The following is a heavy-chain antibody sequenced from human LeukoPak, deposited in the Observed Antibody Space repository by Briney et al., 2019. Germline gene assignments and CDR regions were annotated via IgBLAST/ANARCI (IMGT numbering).Heavy chain of an antibody. D-gene: IGHD5-18*01. CDR3: ARDTSDTAMVTFDVSRVRDAFDI. CDR1: GYTFTSYG. V-gene: IGHV1-18*01. CDR2: ISAYNGNT. J-gene: IGHJ3*02. Sequence: VASVKVSCKASGYTFTSYGISWVRQAPGQGLEWMGWISAYNGNTNYAQKLQGRVTMTTDTSTSTAYMELRSLRSDDTAVYYCARDTSDTAMVTFDVSRVRDAFDIWGQGTMVTVSS.